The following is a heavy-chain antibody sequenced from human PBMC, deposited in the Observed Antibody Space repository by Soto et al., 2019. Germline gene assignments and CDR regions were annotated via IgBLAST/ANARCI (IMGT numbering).Heavy chain of an antibody. CDR1: GGSISSGGYY. CDR2: IYYSGST. D-gene: IGHD3-22*01. CDR3: ARHKTTMLTVVSAFDP. J-gene: IGHJ5*02. V-gene: IGHV4-31*03. Sequence: TSETLSLTCTVSGGSISSGGYYWSWIRQHPGKGLEWIGYIYYSGSTYYNPSLKSRVTISVDTSKNHFSLKLSSVTAADTAVYYCARHKTTMLTVVSAFDPWGQGTRVTVSS.